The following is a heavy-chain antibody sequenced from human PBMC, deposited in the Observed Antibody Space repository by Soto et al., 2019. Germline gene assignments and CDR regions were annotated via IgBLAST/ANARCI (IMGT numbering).Heavy chain of an antibody. CDR2: MNANNENT. CDR3: ARVYYDFWSDY. CDR1: GYTFTTHY. J-gene: IGHJ4*02. Sequence: ASVKVSCKASGYTFTTHYIHWVRQAPGQGLEWMGRMNANNENTSYAQKFQGRVTMTRNTSISTAYMELSSLRSEDTAVYYCARVYYDFWSDYWGQGTLVTVSS. D-gene: IGHD3-3*01. V-gene: IGHV1-8*02.